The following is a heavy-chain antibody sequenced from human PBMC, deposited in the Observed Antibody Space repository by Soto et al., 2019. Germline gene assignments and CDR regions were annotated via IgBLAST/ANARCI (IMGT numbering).Heavy chain of an antibody. CDR2: IYYSGST. D-gene: IGHD3-10*01. V-gene: IGHV4-30-4*01. CDR3: ARGPNGRYGSGSYSTFDY. Sequence: SETLSLTCTVSGGSISSGDYYWSWIRQPPGKGLEWIGYIYYSGSTYYNPSLKSRVTISVDTSKNQFSLKLSSVTAADTAVYYCARGPNGRYGSGSYSTFDYWGQGTLVTVSS. J-gene: IGHJ4*02. CDR1: GGSISSGDYY.